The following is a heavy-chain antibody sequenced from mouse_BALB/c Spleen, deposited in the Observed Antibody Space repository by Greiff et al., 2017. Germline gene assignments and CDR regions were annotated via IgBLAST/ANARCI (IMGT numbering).Heavy chain of an antibody. V-gene: IGHV5-12-2*01. CDR1: GFTFSSYT. CDR3: ARHGGYAMDY. CDR2: ISNGGGST. J-gene: IGHJ4*01. Sequence: EVHLVESGGGLVQPGGSLKLSCAASGFTFSSYTMSWVRQTPEKRLEWVAYISNGGGSTYYPDTVKGRFTISRDNAKNTLYLQMSSLKSEDTAMYYCARHGGYAMDYWGQGTSVTVSS.